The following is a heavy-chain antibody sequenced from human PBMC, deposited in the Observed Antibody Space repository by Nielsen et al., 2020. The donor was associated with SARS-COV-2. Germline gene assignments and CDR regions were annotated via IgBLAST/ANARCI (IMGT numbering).Heavy chain of an antibody. CDR1: GFTFNIYA. CDR2: VSASGGST. J-gene: IGHJ3*01. D-gene: IGHD3-10*01. V-gene: IGHV3-23*01. Sequence: GESLKISCAAPGFTFNIYAMAWVRRAPGRGLQWVTGVSASGGSTHYTDSVKGRFSISRDNSKNTLFLQMHSLRVEDTALYYCAKDGVVRGDALDLWGQGTMVTVSS. CDR3: AKDGVVRGDALDL.